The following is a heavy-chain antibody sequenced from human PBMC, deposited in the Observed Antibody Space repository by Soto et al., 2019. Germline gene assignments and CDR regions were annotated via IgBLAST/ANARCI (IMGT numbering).Heavy chain of an antibody. Sequence: SETLSLTCTVSGGSIISGGYYWSWIRQHPGKGLEWIGYIYYSGSTYYNPSLKSRVTISVDTSKNQFSLKLSSVTAADTAVYYCARDPYYDILTGYPSRAFDIWGQGTMVTVSS. CDR2: IYYSGST. CDR3: ARDPYYDILTGYPSRAFDI. CDR1: GGSIISGGYY. D-gene: IGHD3-9*01. J-gene: IGHJ3*02. V-gene: IGHV4-31*03.